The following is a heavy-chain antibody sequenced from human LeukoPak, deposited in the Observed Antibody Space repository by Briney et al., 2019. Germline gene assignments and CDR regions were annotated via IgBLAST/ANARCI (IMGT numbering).Heavy chain of an antibody. V-gene: IGHV4-59*08. J-gene: IGHJ2*01. CDR2: IYYSGST. CDR1: GGSISSYY. D-gene: IGHD4-17*01. Sequence: KPSETLSLTCTVSGGSISSYYWSWIRQPPGKGLEWIGYIYYSGSTNYNPSLKSRVTISVDTSKNQFSLKLSSVTAADTAVYYCARRVTTYWYFDLWGQGTLVTVSS. CDR3: ARRVTTYWYFDL.